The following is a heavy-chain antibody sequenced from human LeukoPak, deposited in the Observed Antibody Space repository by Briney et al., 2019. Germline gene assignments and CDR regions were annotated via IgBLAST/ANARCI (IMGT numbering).Heavy chain of an antibody. V-gene: IGHV4-34*01. CDR3: ASGGWYRGY. CDR1: GGSFSGYY. Sequence: PSETLSLTCAVYGGSFSGYYWTWIRQTPGKGLEWIGEINHRGSTNYNPSLESRVTISVDTSKNHFSLDLTSETAADTAVYYCASGGWYRGYWGQGTLITVSS. J-gene: IGHJ4*02. D-gene: IGHD2-15*01. CDR2: INHRGST.